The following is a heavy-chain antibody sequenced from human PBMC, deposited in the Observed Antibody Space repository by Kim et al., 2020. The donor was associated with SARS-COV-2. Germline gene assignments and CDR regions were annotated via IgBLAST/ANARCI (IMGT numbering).Heavy chain of an antibody. CDR3: TTSEWGCTNGVCYNNLPRGHYDSSDGAFDI. CDR1: GFTFSNAW. J-gene: IGHJ3*02. D-gene: IGHD2-8*01. CDR2: IKSKTDGGTT. Sequence: GGSLRLSCAASGFTFSNAWMSWVRQAPGKGLEWVGRIKSKTDGGTTDYAAPVKGRFTISRDDSKNTLYLQMNSLKTEDTAVYYCTTSEWGCTNGVCYNNLPRGHYDSSDGAFDIWGQGTMVTVSS. V-gene: IGHV3-15*01.